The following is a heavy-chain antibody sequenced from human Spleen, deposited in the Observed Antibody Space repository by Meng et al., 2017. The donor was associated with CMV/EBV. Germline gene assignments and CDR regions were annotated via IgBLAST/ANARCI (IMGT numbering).Heavy chain of an antibody. CDR2: IIPIFGPP. J-gene: IGHJ3*02. Sequence: RSYGINWVRQAPGQGLEWMGGIIPIFGPPKYAQKFQGRATITTDEFTSTDYMELSSLTSEDTAVYYCAHSTPYYDASGWAHEAFDIWGQGTMVTVSS. V-gene: IGHV1-69*05. CDR1: RSYG. CDR3: AHSTPYYDASGWAHEAFDI. D-gene: IGHD3-22*01.